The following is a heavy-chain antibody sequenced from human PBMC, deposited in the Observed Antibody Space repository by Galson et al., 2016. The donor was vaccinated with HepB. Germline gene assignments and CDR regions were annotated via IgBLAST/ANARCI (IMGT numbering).Heavy chain of an antibody. J-gene: IGHJ4*02. CDR2: INHNVNSK. Sequence: SLRLSCAASGFTFSRVDMSWVRQAPGKGLEWVANINHNVNSKNYADSVKGRFTISRDNAKNALYLQMNSLRAEDTAVYYCAGDPNWDSGYWGQGTLVTVSS. CDR1: GFTFSRVD. V-gene: IGHV3-7*01. CDR3: AGDPNWDSGY. D-gene: IGHD7-27*01.